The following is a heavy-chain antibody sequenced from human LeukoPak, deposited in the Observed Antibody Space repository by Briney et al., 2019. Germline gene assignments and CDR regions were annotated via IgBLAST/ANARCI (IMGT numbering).Heavy chain of an antibody. CDR2: IYYSGST. D-gene: IGHD5-24*01. V-gene: IGHV4-39*07. Sequence: SETLSLTCTVSGGSISSSSYYWGWIRQPPGKGLEWIGSIYYSGSTYYNPSLKSRVTISVDTSKNQFSLKLSSVTAADTAVYYCARNEMATIHWYFDLWGRGTLVTVPS. CDR3: ARNEMATIHWYFDL. CDR1: GGSISSSSYY. J-gene: IGHJ2*01.